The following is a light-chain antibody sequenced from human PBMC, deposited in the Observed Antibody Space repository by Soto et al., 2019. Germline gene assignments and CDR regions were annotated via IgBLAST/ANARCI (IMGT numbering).Light chain of an antibody. CDR1: QSVSNN. Sequence: IVMTQAPATLSLSPGERATLSFISSQSVSNNYLAWYQQKPGQAPRLLIYGASTRATGIPARFSGSGSGTEFTLTISSLQSEDFAVYYCQQYSNWPPWTFGQGTKVDIK. CDR2: GAS. CDR3: QQYSNWPPWT. J-gene: IGKJ1*01. V-gene: IGKV3-15*01.